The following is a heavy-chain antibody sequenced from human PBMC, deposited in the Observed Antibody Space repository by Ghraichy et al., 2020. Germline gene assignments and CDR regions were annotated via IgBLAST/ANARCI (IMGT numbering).Heavy chain of an antibody. J-gene: IGHJ4*02. CDR1: GFSLSTSGVG. Sequence: SGPTLVKPTQTLTLTCTFSGFSLSTSGVGVGWIRQPPGKALEWLALIYWNDDKRYSPSLKSRLTITKDTSKNQVVLTMTNMDPVDTATYYCAHTSKRLRFLEWFKHMGLNFDYWGQGTLVTVSS. CDR2: IYWNDDK. V-gene: IGHV2-5*01. D-gene: IGHD3-3*01. CDR3: AHTSKRLRFLEWFKHMGLNFDY.